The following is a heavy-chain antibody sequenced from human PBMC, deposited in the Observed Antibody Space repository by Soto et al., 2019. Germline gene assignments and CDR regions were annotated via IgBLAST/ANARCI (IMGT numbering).Heavy chain of an antibody. D-gene: IGHD3-9*01. CDR2: IRPDNGTR. J-gene: IGHJ4*02. V-gene: IGHV1-18*01. CDR1: GYTFSTSG. CDR3: ARDTESNRDNY. Sequence: QVQVLQSGPEVKRPGASVTVSCKTSGYTFSTSGISWVRQAPGQGIEWVGWIRPDNGTRKSAQRLQGSVILTTDTSASTAYMALRRLTSDVTAMDYFARDTESNRDNYWDQGTLATFSS.